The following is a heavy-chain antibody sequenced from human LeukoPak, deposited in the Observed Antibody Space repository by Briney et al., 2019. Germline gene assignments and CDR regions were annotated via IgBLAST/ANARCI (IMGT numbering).Heavy chain of an antibody. CDR2: INHSGST. CDR3: AREGEIVVVTDGSADYYYYMDV. J-gene: IGHJ6*03. V-gene: IGHV4-34*01. CDR1: GGSFSGYY. D-gene: IGHD2-15*01. Sequence: SETLSLTCAVYGGSFSGYYWSWIRQPPGKGLEWIGEINHSGSTNYNPSLKSRVTISVDTSRNQFSLKLSSVTAADTAVYYCAREGEIVVVTDGSADYYYYMDVWGKGTTVTISS.